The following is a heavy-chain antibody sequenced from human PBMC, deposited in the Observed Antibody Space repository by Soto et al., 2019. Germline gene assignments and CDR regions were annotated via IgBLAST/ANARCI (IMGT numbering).Heavy chain of an antibody. J-gene: IGHJ4*02. CDR2: ISGSGGST. D-gene: IGHD2-15*01. CDR1: GFTFSSYA. Sequence: QPGGSLRLSCAASGFTFSSYAMSWVRQAPGKGLEWVSAISGSGGSTYYADSVKGRFTISRDNSKNTLYLQMNSLRAEDTAVYYCATAGVEESPRPQSFDYCGQGTLVTVYS. V-gene: IGHV3-23*01. CDR3: ATAGVEESPRPQSFDY.